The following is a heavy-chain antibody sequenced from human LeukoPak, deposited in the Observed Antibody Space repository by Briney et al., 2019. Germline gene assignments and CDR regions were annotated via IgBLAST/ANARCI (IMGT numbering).Heavy chain of an antibody. D-gene: IGHD1-20*01. CDR3: AKDNGHNWNDGRFDY. CDR2: ISYDGSNK. V-gene: IGHV3-30-3*01. CDR1: GFTFSSYA. J-gene: IGHJ4*02. Sequence: GRSLRLSCAASGFTFSSYAMHWVRQAPGKGLEWVAVISYDGSNKYYADSVKGRFTISRDNAKNSLYLQMNSLRAEDTALYYCAKDNGHNWNDGRFDYWGQGTLVTVSS.